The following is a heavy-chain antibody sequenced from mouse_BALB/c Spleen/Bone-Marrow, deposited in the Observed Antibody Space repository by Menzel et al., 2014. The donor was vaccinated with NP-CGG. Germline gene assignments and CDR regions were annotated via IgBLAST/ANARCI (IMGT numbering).Heavy chain of an antibody. Sequence: QVQLQQSGAELMKPGASVKISCKATGYTFSRYWIEWVKQRPGHGLEWIGEILPGSGSTNYNEKFMGKATFTADTSSNTAYMQLSSLTSEDSAVYYCARNYGNYVWFANWGQGTLVTVSA. V-gene: IGHV1-9*01. CDR2: ILPGSGST. J-gene: IGHJ3*01. CDR1: GYTFSRYW. D-gene: IGHD2-1*01. CDR3: ARNYGNYVWFAN.